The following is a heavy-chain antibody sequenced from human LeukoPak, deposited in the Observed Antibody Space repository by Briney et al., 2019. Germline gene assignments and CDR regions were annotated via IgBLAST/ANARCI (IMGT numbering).Heavy chain of an antibody. J-gene: IGHJ4*02. CDR3: AKDITPSSKSGYFDY. CDR2: ISWDGGST. CDR1: GFTFDDYT. V-gene: IGHV3-43*01. D-gene: IGHD4-11*01. Sequence: PGGSLRLSCAASGFTFDDYTMHWVRQAPGKGLEWVSLISWDGGSTYYADSVKGRFTISRDISKNSLYLQMNSLRTEDTALYYCAKDITPSSKSGYFDYWGQGTLVTVSS.